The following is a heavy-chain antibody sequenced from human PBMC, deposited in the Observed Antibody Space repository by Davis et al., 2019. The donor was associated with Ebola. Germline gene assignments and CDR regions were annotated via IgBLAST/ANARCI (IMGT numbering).Heavy chain of an antibody. Sequence: GGSLRLSCKASGYRFSTYWIGWVRQMPGRGLQWLGIIYPDDSDTTYSPSFQGQITFSADKSISTAYLQWSSLEASDTAMYYCARRLGTTSGYNFWSAYPYYFDYWGQGTLVTVSS. V-gene: IGHV5-51*01. J-gene: IGHJ4*02. CDR2: IYPDDSDT. CDR1: GYRFSTYW. D-gene: IGHD3-3*01. CDR3: ARRLGTTSGYNFWSAYPYYFDY.